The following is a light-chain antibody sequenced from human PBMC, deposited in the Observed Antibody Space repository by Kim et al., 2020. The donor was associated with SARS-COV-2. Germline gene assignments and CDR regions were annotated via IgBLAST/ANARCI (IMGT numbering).Light chain of an antibody. J-gene: IGLJ3*02. CDR2: DNN. CDR3: GTWDSSLSAGV. V-gene: IGLV1-51*01. Sequence: GEKGTISCSGSSSNIGNNYVSWYQQLPGTAPKVLIYDNNKRPSGIPDRFSGSRSGTSATLGITGLQTGDEADYYCGTWDSSLSAGVFGGGTQLTVL. CDR1: SSNIGNNY.